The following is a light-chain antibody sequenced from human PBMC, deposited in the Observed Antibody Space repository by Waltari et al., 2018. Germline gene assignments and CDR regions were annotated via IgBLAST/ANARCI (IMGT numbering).Light chain of an antibody. CDR2: RAS. CDR3: QQYSSESYT. V-gene: IGKV1-5*03. Sequence: DIQMTQSPSTLSASVGDRVTITCRAKESITNWLAWYQHTPGKDPKLLIYRASTLERGVPSRFSGRRSGTEFALTISSLQPDDFATYYCQQYSSESYTFGQGTKLEIK. CDR1: ESITNW. J-gene: IGKJ2*01.